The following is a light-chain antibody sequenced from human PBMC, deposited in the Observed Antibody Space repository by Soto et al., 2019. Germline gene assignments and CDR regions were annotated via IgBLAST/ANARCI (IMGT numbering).Light chain of an antibody. Sequence: QSALTQPPSASGSPGRSVTISCTGTSSDVGGYNFVSWYQQHPGKAPKLLVYEVYKRPSGVPDRFSGSKSGNRASLTISALQAEDEADYYCTSYTSVTIVVFGGGTKVTVL. CDR1: SSDVGGYNF. V-gene: IGLV2-8*01. J-gene: IGLJ2*01. CDR2: EVY. CDR3: TSYTSVTIVV.